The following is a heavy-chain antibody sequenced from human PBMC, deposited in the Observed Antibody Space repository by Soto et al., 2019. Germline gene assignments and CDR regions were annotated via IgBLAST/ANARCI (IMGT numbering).Heavy chain of an antibody. Sequence: QVQLVESGGGVVQPGRSLRLSCAASGFIFRNYGMHWVRQAPGKGLEWVAVIWYDGSNTYYADSVKGRFTISRDNSKNTVYLQMNSLRAEDTAIYYCERGVVAAITNYFRYSGMDVWGQGTKVTVSS. CDR3: ERGVVAAITNYFRYSGMDV. J-gene: IGHJ6*02. CDR2: IWYDGSNT. D-gene: IGHD2-15*01. CDR1: GFIFRNYG. V-gene: IGHV3-33*01.